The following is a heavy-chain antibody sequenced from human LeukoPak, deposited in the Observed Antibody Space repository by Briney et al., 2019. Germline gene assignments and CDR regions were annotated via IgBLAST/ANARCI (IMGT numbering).Heavy chain of an antibody. V-gene: IGHV3-74*01. D-gene: IGHD4-17*01. Sequence: QAGGSLRLSCAASGFTFSTYWMHWVRQAPGKGLVWVARIHSGGSTTSYADSVKGRFTISRDNAKNTLYLQMNSLRAEDTAVYYCAKHQRVTRGPYYYYMDVWGKGTTVTVSS. CDR1: GFTFSTYW. CDR3: AKHQRVTRGPYYYYMDV. CDR2: IHSGGSTT. J-gene: IGHJ6*03.